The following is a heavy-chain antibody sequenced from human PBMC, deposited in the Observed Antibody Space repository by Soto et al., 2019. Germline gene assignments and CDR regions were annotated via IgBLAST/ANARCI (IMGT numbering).Heavy chain of an antibody. CDR3: ARSSGGNFGIIIEGTNWFAP. J-gene: IGHJ5*02. CDR1: RDTFTSYY. V-gene: IGHV1-8*01. CDR2: INPHGGST. Sequence: ASVKVSCKAPRDTFTSYYLNWVRQAPGQGLEWMGVINPHGGSTAYAQKFKGRVTLTRDTSESTAYMEVSSLTSEDTAMYYCARSSGGNFGIIIEGTNWFAPWGQGALVTVSS. D-gene: IGHD1-26*01.